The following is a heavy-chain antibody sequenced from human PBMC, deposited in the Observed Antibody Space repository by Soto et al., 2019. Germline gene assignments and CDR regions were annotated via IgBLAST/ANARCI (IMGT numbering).Heavy chain of an antibody. V-gene: IGHV3-11*05. CDR1: GCTFIDYY. CDR2: ISTTSTYT. CDR3: ARDRSGYDSTAAV. Sequence: GGSQRVSCAAAGCTFIDYYRSWIRQAPGKGLEWISYISTTSTYTNYADPVRGRFTISRDNAKNSLYLQMNSLRADDAAVYYCARDRSGYDSTAAVWGQGTTVTVSS. J-gene: IGHJ6*02. D-gene: IGHD5-12*01.